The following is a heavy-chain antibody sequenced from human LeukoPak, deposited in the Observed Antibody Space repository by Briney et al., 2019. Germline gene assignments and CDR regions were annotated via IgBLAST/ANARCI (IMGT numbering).Heavy chain of an antibody. CDR3: ARVGFSVGGFDAFDI. CDR2: IYYSGST. Sequence: SETLSLTCTVSGGSISSYYWSWIRQPPGKGLEWIGYIYYSGSTNYNPSLKSRFSISVDPSKNQFSLKLSSVTAADTAVYYCARVGFSVGGFDAFDIWGQGTMVTVSS. V-gene: IGHV4-59*01. CDR1: GGSISSYY. D-gene: IGHD3-16*01. J-gene: IGHJ3*02.